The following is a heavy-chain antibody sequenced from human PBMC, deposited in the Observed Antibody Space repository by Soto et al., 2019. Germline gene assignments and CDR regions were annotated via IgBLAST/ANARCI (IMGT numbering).Heavy chain of an antibody. D-gene: IGHD3-3*01. Sequence: SVKVSCKASGGTFSSYSISWVRQAPGKGLEWMGGIIPIFGTANYAQKFQGRVTITADESTSTAYMELSSLRSEDTAVYYCARCRVVRNPTDYYYGMDVWGQGTTVTVSS. V-gene: IGHV1-69*13. CDR3: ARCRVVRNPTDYYYGMDV. CDR2: IIPIFGTA. CDR1: GGTFSSYS. J-gene: IGHJ6*02.